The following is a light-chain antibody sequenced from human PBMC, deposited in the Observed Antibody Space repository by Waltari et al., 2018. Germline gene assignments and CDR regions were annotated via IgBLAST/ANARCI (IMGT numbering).Light chain of an antibody. V-gene: IGKV1-5*03. CDR3: QQYDSYSPYT. Sequence: DIQMTQSPSTLSASVGDRVTITCRASQSISSWLAWYQQKPGKAPKLLIYKASNLESGVPSWFSGSGSGTEFTLTISSLQPDDFATYYCQQYDSYSPYTFGQGTKLEIK. J-gene: IGKJ2*01. CDR2: KAS. CDR1: QSISSW.